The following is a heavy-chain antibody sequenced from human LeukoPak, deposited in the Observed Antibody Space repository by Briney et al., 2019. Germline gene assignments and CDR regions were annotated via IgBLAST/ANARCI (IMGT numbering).Heavy chain of an antibody. CDR1: GFSFSNYW. D-gene: IGHD3-10*01. CDR2: TNQDGSQK. J-gene: IGHJ4*02. Sequence: GGSLRLSCGASGFSFSNYWMTWARQAPGKGLEWVANTNQDGSQKNYLDSVRGRFTTSRDNAKSSLYLQMNSLRVDDTAVYFCLGSASYTHWGQGTLVTVSS. CDR3: LGSASYTH. V-gene: IGHV3-7*01.